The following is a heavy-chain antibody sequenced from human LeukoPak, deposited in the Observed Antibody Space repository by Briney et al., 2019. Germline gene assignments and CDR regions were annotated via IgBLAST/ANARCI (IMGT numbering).Heavy chain of an antibody. CDR2: ITGSSRAI. J-gene: IGHJ4*02. CDR3: ARHLVWGGSSSSLGY. D-gene: IGHD6-6*01. CDR1: GFTVSSNY. V-gene: IGHV3-48*01. Sequence: GGSLRLSCAASGFTVSSNYMSWVRQAPGKGLEWVSFITGSSRAIYYADSVKGRFIISRDNAKNSVYMQLNSLRAEDTAIYYCARHLVWGGSSSSLGYWGQGTLVTVSS.